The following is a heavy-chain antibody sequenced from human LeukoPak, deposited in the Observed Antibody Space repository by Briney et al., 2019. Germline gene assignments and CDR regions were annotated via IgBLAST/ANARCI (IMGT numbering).Heavy chain of an antibody. CDR1: GYTFINYD. Sequence: GASVTVSFKASGYTFINYDINWVRQATGQGLEWMGWMNPNSGNTGYAQNFQGRVTMTRNTSVSTAYMELSSLTSEDTAVYYCARGRSAALPRQNCFDPWGQGTLVTVSS. CDR2: MNPNSGNT. V-gene: IGHV1-8*01. J-gene: IGHJ5*02. CDR3: ARGRSAALPRQNCFDP. D-gene: IGHD3-3*01.